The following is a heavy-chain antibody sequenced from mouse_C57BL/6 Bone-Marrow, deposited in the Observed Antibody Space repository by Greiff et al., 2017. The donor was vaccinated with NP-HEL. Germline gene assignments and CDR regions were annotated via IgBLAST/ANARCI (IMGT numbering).Heavy chain of an antibody. CDR1: GFTFTDYY. D-gene: IGHD1-1*01. Sequence: EVKLMESGGGLVQPGGSLSLSCAASGFTFTDYYMSWVRQPPGKALEWLGFIRNKANGYTTEYSASVKGRFTISRDNSQSILYLQMNALRAEDSATYYCARSLYYGRGFAYWGQGTLVTVSA. J-gene: IGHJ3*01. CDR2: IRNKANGYTT. CDR3: ARSLYYGRGFAY. V-gene: IGHV7-3*01.